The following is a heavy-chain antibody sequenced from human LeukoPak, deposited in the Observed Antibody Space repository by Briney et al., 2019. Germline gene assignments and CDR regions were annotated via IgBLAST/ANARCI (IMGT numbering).Heavy chain of an antibody. D-gene: IGHD3-22*01. J-gene: IGHJ4*02. Sequence: PGGSLRLSCAASGFTSSSFWMCWVRQAPGKGLEWVANIKQDGSKKNYVGSVKGRFTISRDNTKNSLYLQMNRLSPEDTAVYYCARDIDEGSGYYDYWGQGTLVTVSS. CDR2: IKQDGSKK. V-gene: IGHV3-7*01. CDR3: ARDIDEGSGYYDY. CDR1: GFTSSSFW.